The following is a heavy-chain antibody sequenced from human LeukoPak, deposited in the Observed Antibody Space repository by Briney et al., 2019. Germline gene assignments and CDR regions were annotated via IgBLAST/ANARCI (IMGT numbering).Heavy chain of an antibody. CDR1: RFTFSSYS. CDR3: ARVQSRKYFQH. CDR2: ISSSSSYK. V-gene: IGHV3-21*01. Sequence: GGSLRLSCAASRFTFSSYSMNWVRQAPGKGREWVSSISSSSSYKYYADSVKGRFTISRDNAKNSLYLQMNSLRAEDTAVYYCARVQSRKYFQHWGQGTLVTVSS. J-gene: IGHJ1*01.